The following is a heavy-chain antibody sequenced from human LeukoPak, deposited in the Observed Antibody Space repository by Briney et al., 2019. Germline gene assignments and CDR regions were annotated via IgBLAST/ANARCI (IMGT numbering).Heavy chain of an antibody. Sequence: PSETLSLTCAVYGGSFSGYYWSWIRQPPVKGLEWIGEINHSGSTNYNPSLKSRVTISVDTSKNQFSLKLSSVTAADTAVYYCARGPTIYYYYGMDVWGKGTTVTVSS. J-gene: IGHJ6*04. CDR2: INHSGST. CDR3: ARGPTIYYYYGMDV. D-gene: IGHD1-26*01. CDR1: GGSFSGYY. V-gene: IGHV4-34*01.